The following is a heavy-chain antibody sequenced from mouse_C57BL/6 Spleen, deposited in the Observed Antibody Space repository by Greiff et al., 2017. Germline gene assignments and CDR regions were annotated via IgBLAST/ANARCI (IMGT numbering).Heavy chain of an antibody. CDR3: ARLGVYYGSSYWYFDV. CDR1: GFTFSSYG. CDR2: ISSGGSYT. V-gene: IGHV5-6*01. J-gene: IGHJ1*03. D-gene: IGHD1-1*01. Sequence: EVKLVESGGDLVKPGGSLKLSCAASGFTFSSYGMSWVRQTPDKRLEWVATISSGGSYTYYPDSVKGRFTISRDNAKNTLYLQMSSLKSEDTAMYYCARLGVYYGSSYWYFDVWGTGTTVTVSS.